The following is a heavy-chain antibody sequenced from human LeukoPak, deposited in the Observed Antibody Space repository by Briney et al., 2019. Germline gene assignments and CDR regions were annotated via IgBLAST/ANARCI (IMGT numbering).Heavy chain of an antibody. CDR3: AREWKVGAFYYFDX. J-gene: IGHJ4*02. CDR1: GGTFSSYT. CDR2: IIPILGIA. V-gene: IGHV1-69*04. Sequence: ASVKVSCKASGGTFSSYTISWVRQAPGQGLEWMGRIIPILGIANYAQKFQGRVTITADKSTSTAYMELSSLRSEDTAVYYCAREWKVGAFYYFDXWGQGXLVTV. D-gene: IGHD1-26*01.